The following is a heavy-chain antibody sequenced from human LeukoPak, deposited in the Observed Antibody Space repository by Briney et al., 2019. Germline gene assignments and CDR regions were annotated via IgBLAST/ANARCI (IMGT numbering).Heavy chain of an antibody. CDR3: AGGYSYGLIDY. CDR2: IYSGGST. D-gene: IGHD5-18*01. CDR1: GFTFSNAW. V-gene: IGHV3-53*01. J-gene: IGHJ4*02. Sequence: GGSLRLSCAASGFTFSNAWMSWVRQAPGKGLEWVSVIYSGGSTYYADSVKGRFTISRDNSKNTLYLQMNSLRAEDTAVYYCAGGYSYGLIDYWGQGTLVTVSS.